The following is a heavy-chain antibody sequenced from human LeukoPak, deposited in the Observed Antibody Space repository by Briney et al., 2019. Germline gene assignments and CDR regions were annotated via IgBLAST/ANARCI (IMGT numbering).Heavy chain of an antibody. CDR2: INPSGGST. Sequence: ASVKVSCKASGYTFTSYYMHWVRQAPGQGLEWMGIINPSGGSTSYAQKFQGRVTMTRDTSTSTVYMELSSLRSEDTAVYYCASHNNYYYDSSGYYYREFDAFDIWGQGTMVTVSS. CDR3: ASHNNYYYDSSGYYYREFDAFDI. J-gene: IGHJ3*02. D-gene: IGHD3-22*01. V-gene: IGHV1-46*03. CDR1: GYTFTSYY.